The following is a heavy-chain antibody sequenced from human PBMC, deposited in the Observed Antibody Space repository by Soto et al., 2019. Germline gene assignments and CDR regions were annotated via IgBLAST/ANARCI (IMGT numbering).Heavy chain of an antibody. Sequence: EVQLVQSGAEVKKPGESLKISCKVSGYSFTNYWIAWVRQVPGKGLEGVGIIYPGDSDTRYSPSFQGQVTISADKSINPSHLQWSSLKASDTAMYYCARVLGYYFDYWGQGTLVTGSS. CDR1: GYSFTNYW. J-gene: IGHJ4*02. D-gene: IGHD3-16*01. CDR2: IYPGDSDT. V-gene: IGHV5-51*01. CDR3: ARVLGYYFDY.